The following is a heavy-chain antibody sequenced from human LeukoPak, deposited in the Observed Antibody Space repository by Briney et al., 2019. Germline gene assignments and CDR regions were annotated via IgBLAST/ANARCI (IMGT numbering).Heavy chain of an antibody. V-gene: IGHV4-59*11. Sequence: SETLSLTCIVSGGSMSHHYWSWIRQPPGKGLEWIGYISYTGSTNYNPSLKSRVSLSVDTSKNQFSLELSSVTAADTAVYYCATYRTSFIYWYFDLWGRGTLVTVSS. CDR1: GGSMSHHY. D-gene: IGHD2-2*01. CDR3: ATYRTSFIYWYFDL. J-gene: IGHJ2*01. CDR2: ISYTGST.